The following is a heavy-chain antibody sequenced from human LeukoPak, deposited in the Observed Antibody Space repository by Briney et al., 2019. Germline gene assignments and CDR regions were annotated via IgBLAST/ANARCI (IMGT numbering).Heavy chain of an antibody. CDR1: GFTVSTTY. CDR2: IYSGGAT. D-gene: IGHD4-17*01. V-gene: IGHV3-53*01. Sequence: GGSLRLSCAASGFTVSTTYMNWVRQAPGKGLEWVSIIYSGGATNYADSVKGRFTISRDSSKNTLYLQMNSLRAEDTAVYYCARGSGDVIDYWGQGTLVTVSS. J-gene: IGHJ4*02. CDR3: ARGSGDVIDY.